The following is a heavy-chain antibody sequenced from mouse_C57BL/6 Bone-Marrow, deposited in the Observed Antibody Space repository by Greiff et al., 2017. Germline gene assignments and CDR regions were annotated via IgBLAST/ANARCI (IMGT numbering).Heavy chain of an antibody. D-gene: IGHD1-1*01. CDR1: GYTFTSYW. Sequence: QVQLKQSGAELAKPGASVKLSCKASGYTFTSYWMTWVKQRPGQGLEWIGYINPRSGDTKYNQKVKDKATVTADKASSTAYMQLSSLTYEDAAVYYCARRGITALDYFDYWGQGTTLTVSS. J-gene: IGHJ2*01. CDR3: ARRGITALDYFDY. CDR2: INPRSGDT. V-gene: IGHV1-7*01.